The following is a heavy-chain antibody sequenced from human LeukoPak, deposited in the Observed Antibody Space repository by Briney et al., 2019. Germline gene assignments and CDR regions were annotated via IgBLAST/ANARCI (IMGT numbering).Heavy chain of an antibody. CDR1: GFTFSSYA. V-gene: IGHV3-23*01. D-gene: IGHD3-3*01. CDR3: AKVPVFSLTISEVVTDDAFDI. CDR2: ISGSGGRT. J-gene: IGHJ3*02. Sequence: HPGGSLRLSCAASGFTFSSYAMSWVRQAPGKGLEWVSAISGSGGRTYYADSVKGRFTISRDNSKNTLYLQMNSLRAEDTAVYYCAKVPVFSLTISEVVTDDAFDIWGQGTIVTVSS.